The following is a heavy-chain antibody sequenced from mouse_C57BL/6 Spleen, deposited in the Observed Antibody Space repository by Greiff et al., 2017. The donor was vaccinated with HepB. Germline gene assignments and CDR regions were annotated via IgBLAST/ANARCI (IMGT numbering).Heavy chain of an antibody. CDR2: IDPEDGDT. CDR1: GFNIKDYY. V-gene: IGHV14-1*01. D-gene: IGHD1-1*01. CDR3: TALFTTVVAPYDVDY. J-gene: IGHJ4*01. Sequence: EVQLQQSGAELVRPGASVKLSCTASGFNIKDYYMHWVKQRPEQGLEWIGRIDPEDGDTEYAPKFQGKATMTADTSSNTAYLQLSSLTSEDTAVYYCTALFTTVVAPYDVDYWGQGTSVTVSS.